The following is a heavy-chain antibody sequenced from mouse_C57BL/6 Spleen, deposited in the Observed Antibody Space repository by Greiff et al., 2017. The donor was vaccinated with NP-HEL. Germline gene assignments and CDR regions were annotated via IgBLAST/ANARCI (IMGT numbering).Heavy chain of an antibody. V-gene: IGHV3-6*01. CDR2: ISYDGSN. D-gene: IGHD4-1*01. Sequence: EVQRVESGPGLVKPSQSLSLTCSVTGYSITSGYYWNWIRQFPGNKLEWMGYISYDGSNNYNPSLKNRISITRDTSKNQFFLKLNSVTTEDTATYYCARGGDWDVYFDYWGQGTTLTVSS. CDR1: GYSITSGYY. J-gene: IGHJ2*01. CDR3: ARGGDWDVYFDY.